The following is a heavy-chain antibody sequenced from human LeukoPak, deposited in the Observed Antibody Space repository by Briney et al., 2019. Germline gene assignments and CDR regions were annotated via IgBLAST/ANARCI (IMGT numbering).Heavy chain of an antibody. Sequence: AASAKVSCKASGYTFTSYYMHWVRQAPGHGLEWMGIINPSGGSTSYAQKFQGRVTMTRDMSTSTVYMALSSLRSEDTAVYYCARSIYSSPRGGFDPWGQGTLVTVSS. D-gene: IGHD6-13*01. J-gene: IGHJ5*02. CDR1: GYTFTSYY. CDR2: INPSGGST. V-gene: IGHV1-46*01. CDR3: ARSIYSSPRGGFDP.